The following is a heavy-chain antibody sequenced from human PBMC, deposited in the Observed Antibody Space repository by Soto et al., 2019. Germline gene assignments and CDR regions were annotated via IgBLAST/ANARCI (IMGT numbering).Heavy chain of an antibody. J-gene: IGHJ4*02. CDR1: GESISSSCCY. V-gene: IGHV4-39*01. Sequence: SETLSLTCIVSGESISSSCCYGGWMPQPPGKGLELIGSILYSGRTYYNPSFNSLVTISIDTSKNQFSLKLSSVTATATAVYYCARQRTTVVTQAYFDHWGQGALVTVSS. CDR2: ILYSGRT. D-gene: IGHD2-21*02. CDR3: ARQRTTVVTQAYFDH.